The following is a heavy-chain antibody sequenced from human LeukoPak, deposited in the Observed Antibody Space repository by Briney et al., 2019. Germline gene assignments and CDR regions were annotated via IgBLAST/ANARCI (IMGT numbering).Heavy chain of an antibody. CDR1: GYTFTSYD. J-gene: IGHJ4*02. Sequence: ASVKVSCKASGYTFTSYDVNWVRQATGQGLEWMGWVNPNSGHTGYAQKFQGRVAMTTNTSISTAYMELSSLRSEDTAVYYCARGAPGSYCSGGSCPYFDYWGQGTLVSVSS. CDR3: ARGAPGSYCSGGSCPYFDY. V-gene: IGHV1-8*01. D-gene: IGHD2-15*01. CDR2: VNPNSGHT.